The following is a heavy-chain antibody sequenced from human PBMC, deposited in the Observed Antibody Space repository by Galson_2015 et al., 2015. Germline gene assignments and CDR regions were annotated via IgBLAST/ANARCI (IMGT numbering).Heavy chain of an antibody. CDR2: INAGNGNT. Sequence: SVKVSCKASGYTFTSYAMHWVRQAPGQRLEWMGWINAGNGNTKYSQKFQGRVTITRDTSASTAYMELSSLRSEDTAVYYCARDQGAFIGSSWYNWFDPWGQGTLVTVSS. D-gene: IGHD6-13*01. CDR1: GYTFTSYA. J-gene: IGHJ5*02. CDR3: ARDQGAFIGSSWYNWFDP. V-gene: IGHV1-3*01.